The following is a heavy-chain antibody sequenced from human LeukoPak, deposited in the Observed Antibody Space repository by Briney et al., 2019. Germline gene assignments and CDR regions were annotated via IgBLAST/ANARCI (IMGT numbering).Heavy chain of an antibody. CDR3: ARPITFGGVIVDAFDI. D-gene: IGHD3-16*02. Sequence: PSETLSLTCTVSGGSISSSSYYWGWIRQPPGKGLEWIGRIYYSGSTYYNPSLKSRVTISVDTSKNQFSLKLSSVTAADTAVYYCARPITFGGVIVDAFDIWGQGTMVTVSS. V-gene: IGHV4-39*01. CDR1: GGSISSSSYY. CDR2: IYYSGST. J-gene: IGHJ3*02.